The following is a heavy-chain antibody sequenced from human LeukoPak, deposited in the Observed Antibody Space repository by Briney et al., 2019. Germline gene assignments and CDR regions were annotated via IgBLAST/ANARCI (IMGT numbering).Heavy chain of an antibody. CDR1: EFLHSSYG. V-gene: IGHV3-33*01. J-gene: IGHJ4*02. CDR2: IWYDGSNK. CDR3: APCQSTYLSSGFSTRLL. D-gene: IGHD3-22*01. Sequence: GGSLRLSREASEFLHSSYGLHEVRQAPGKGLEWVASIWYDGSNKYHADSVKGRFTISRDNSKSTLYLQMNSLRAEDTAVYYRAPCQSTYLSSGFSTRLLWRQGTLVTVSS.